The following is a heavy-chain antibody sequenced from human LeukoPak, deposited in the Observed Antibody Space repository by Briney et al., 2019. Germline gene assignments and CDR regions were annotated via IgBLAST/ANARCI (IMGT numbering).Heavy chain of an antibody. CDR3: ARDQSSVFDY. CDR1: GFTFSSYW. J-gene: IGHJ4*02. Sequence: PGGSLRLSCAASGFTFSSYWMHWVRQAPGKGLVWVSRIKSDGSSTTYADSVKGRFTISRDSAKNTLYLQMNSLRAEGTAVYYCARDQSSVFDYWGQGTLVTVSS. V-gene: IGHV3-74*01. CDR2: IKSDGSST. D-gene: IGHD6-25*01.